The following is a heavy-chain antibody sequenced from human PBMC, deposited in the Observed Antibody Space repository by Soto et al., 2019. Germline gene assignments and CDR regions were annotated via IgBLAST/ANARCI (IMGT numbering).Heavy chain of an antibody. V-gene: IGHV3-11*01. CDR3: ARWSSAFDY. J-gene: IGHJ4*02. CDR1: GFTFSDYY. Sequence: GGPLRLSCVASGFTFSDYYMGWVRLAPGRGLEWVSYLSQTATAIHYADSVRGRFTISRDNAKNSLYLEMSSLRAEDTAMYYCARWSSAFDYWGRGTLVTVSS. CDR2: LSQTATAI.